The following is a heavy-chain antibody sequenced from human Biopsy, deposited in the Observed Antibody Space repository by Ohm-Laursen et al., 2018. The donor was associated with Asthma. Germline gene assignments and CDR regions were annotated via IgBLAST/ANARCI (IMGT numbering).Heavy chain of an antibody. Sequence: AASVKVSCNSLGGTFSTYVIGWVRQAPRQGLEWMGGINSVFGTTTYPQKFQDRVTITADDSTSTVYMELSSLRSKDTAVYYCARKAGSCISRTCYSLDFWGQGTLVTVSS. CDR1: GGTFSTYV. D-gene: IGHD2-2*01. CDR3: ARKAGSCISRTCYSLDF. J-gene: IGHJ4*02. V-gene: IGHV1-69*13. CDR2: INSVFGTT.